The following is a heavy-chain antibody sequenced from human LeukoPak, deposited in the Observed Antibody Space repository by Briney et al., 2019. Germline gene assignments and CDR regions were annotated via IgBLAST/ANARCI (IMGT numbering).Heavy chain of an antibody. D-gene: IGHD3-22*01. Sequence: GGSLRLSCAASGFTFSSYSMNWVRQAPGKGLEWVSYISSSSSTIYYSDSVKGRFTISRDNAKNSLYLQMNSLRAEDTAVYYCARSPYDSSGYPRNWFDPWGQGTLVTVSS. CDR2: ISSSSSTI. CDR3: ARSPYDSSGYPRNWFDP. J-gene: IGHJ5*02. CDR1: GFTFSSYS. V-gene: IGHV3-48*04.